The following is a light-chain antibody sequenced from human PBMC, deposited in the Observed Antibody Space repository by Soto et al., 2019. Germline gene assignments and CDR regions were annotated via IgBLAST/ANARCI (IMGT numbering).Light chain of an antibody. J-gene: IGKJ4*01. CDR2: SAS. Sequence: DIQLTQSPSFLSASVGDRVNITCRASQGIRNSLAWFQQKSGQAPNLLMYSASVLQSGVPSRFSGSGSGTEFTLTISSLQPEDFATYYCQQRTTCPLTFGGGTKVEVK. CDR3: QQRTTCPLT. V-gene: IGKV1-9*01. CDR1: QGIRNS.